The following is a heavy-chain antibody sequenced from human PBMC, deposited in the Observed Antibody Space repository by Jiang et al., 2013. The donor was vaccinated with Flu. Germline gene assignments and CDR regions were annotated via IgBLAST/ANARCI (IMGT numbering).Heavy chain of an antibody. D-gene: IGHD6-19*01. CDR1: GYTFTSYG. V-gene: IGHV1-18*01. J-gene: IGHJ4*02. Sequence: SGAEVKKPGASVTVSCRASGYTFTSYGISWVRQAPGQGLEWMGWIHTYNGHTNYPQKFQGRVTMTTDTSTSTAYMEVRSLRSDDTAIYYCSRSYSISVVAPGLWGQGTPVTVSS. CDR2: IHTYNGHT. CDR3: SRSYSISVVAPGL.